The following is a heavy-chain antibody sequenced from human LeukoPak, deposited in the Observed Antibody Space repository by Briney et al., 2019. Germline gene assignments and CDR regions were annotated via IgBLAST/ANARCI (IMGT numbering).Heavy chain of an antibody. CDR3: ARGRGRTWIQLWLDY. J-gene: IGHJ4*02. V-gene: IGHV4-4*02. Sequence: SETLSLTCAVSGGSISSSNWWSWARQPPGKGLEWIGEIYHSGSTNYNPSLKSRVTISVDTSKNQFSLKLSSVTAADTAVYYCARGRGRTWIQLWLDYWGQGTLVTVSS. CDR2: IYHSGST. CDR1: GGSISSSNW. D-gene: IGHD5-18*01.